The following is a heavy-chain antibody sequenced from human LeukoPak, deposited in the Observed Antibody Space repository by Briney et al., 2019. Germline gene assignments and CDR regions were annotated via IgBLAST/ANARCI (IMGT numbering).Heavy chain of an antibody. J-gene: IGHJ6*03. V-gene: IGHV4-34*01. D-gene: IGHD3-3*01. CDR3: ARVTIFGVVNYYYMDV. CDR1: GGSFSGYY. Sequence: PSGSLSLTCAVYGGSFSGYYWSWIRQPPGKGLEWIGEINHSGSTNYNPSLKSRVTISVDTSKNQFSLKLSSVTAADTAVYYCARVTIFGVVNYYYMDVWGKGTTVTVSS. CDR2: INHSGST.